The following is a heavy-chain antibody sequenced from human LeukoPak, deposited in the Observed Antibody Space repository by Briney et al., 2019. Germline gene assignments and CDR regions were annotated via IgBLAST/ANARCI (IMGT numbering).Heavy chain of an antibody. CDR2: ISAYNGNT. J-gene: IGHJ4*02. CDR3: ARARYCSGGSCLHHFDY. V-gene: IGHV1-18*01. Sequence: GSSVKVSCKASGGTFSSYAISWVRQAPGQGLEWMGWISAYNGNTNYAQKLQGRVTMTTDTSTSTAYMELRSLRSDDTAVYYCARARYCSGGSCLHHFDYWGQGTLVTVSS. D-gene: IGHD2-15*01. CDR1: GGTFSSYA.